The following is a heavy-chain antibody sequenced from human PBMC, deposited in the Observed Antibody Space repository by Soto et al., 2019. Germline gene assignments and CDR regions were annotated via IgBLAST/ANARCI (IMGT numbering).Heavy chain of an antibody. J-gene: IGHJ3*02. CDR2: IYYSGST. Sequence: PSETLSLTCTVSGGSISSSSYYWGWIRQPPGKGLEWIGYIYYSGSTYYNPSLKSRVTISVDTSKNQFTLKLSSVTAADTAVYYCARVPWQWLGGYAFDIWGQGTMVTVSS. D-gene: IGHD6-19*01. V-gene: IGHV4-39*06. CDR1: GGSISSSSYY. CDR3: ARVPWQWLGGYAFDI.